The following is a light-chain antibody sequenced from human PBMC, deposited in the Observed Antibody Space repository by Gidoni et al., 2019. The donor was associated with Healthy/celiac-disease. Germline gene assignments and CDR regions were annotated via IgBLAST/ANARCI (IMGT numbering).Light chain of an antibody. CDR1: SSNIGSNT. CDR2: SNN. J-gene: IGLJ2*01. V-gene: IGLV1-44*01. Sequence: QSVLTQPPSASGTPAQTVTISCSGSSSNIGSNTVNWYQQLPGTAPKLLIYSNNQRPSGVPDRFSGSKSGTSASLAISGLQSEDEADYYCAAWDDSLNGRGVFGGGTKLTVL. CDR3: AAWDDSLNGRGV.